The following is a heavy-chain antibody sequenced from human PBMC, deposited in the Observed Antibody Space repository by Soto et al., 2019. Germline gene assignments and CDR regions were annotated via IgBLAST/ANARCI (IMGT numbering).Heavy chain of an antibody. Sequence: SVKVSCKASRVAFSKFIVTWVRQAPGLGLEWVGGIIPIFGTANYAQKFQGRVTITADESTSTSYMEVNNLRSEDTAVYYCAKVRYSSPMGYYYGMDVWGQGTTVTAP. J-gene: IGHJ6*02. V-gene: IGHV1-69*13. CDR2: IIPIFGTA. CDR1: RVAFSKFI. CDR3: AKVRYSSPMGYYYGMDV. D-gene: IGHD6-19*01.